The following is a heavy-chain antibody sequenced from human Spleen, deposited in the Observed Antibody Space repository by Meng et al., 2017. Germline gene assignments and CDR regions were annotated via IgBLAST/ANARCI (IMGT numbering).Heavy chain of an antibody. CDR3: ARVSGYFPYYFDY. CDR1: GGSISSGGYS. J-gene: IGHJ4*02. V-gene: IGHV4-30-2*01. CDR2: MYHSGST. D-gene: IGHD3-22*01. Sequence: QLKLQESGSGLVKPSQTLSLTCAVSGGSISSGGYSWSWIRQPPGKGLEWIGYMYHSGSTSYNPSLKSRVTISVDRSKNQFSLKLTSVTAADTAVYYCARVSGYFPYYFDYWGQFSLVPFSS.